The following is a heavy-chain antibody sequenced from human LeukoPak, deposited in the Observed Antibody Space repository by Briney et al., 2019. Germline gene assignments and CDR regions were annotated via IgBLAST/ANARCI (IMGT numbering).Heavy chain of an antibody. D-gene: IGHD5-18*01. CDR2: IYTSGST. CDR1: GVPFSGYY. J-gene: IGHJ4*02. CDR3: ARDGYSYGSGFDY. V-gene: IGHV4-4*07. Sequence: PSETLSLTCVVSGVPFSGYYWSWIRQPAGKGLEWIGRIYTSGSTNYNPSLKSRVTMSVDTSKNQFSLKLSSVTAADTAVYYCARDGYSYGSGFDYWGQGTLVTVSS.